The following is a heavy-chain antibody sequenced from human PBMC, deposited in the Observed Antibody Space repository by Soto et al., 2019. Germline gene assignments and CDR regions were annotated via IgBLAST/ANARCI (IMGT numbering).Heavy chain of an antibody. CDR1: GDPISSHY. D-gene: IGHD1-1*01. V-gene: IGHV4-59*11. CDR2: VYYSGST. CDR3: ARVRTVFDY. J-gene: IGHJ4*02. Sequence: PSETLSLTCTVSGDPISSHYWNWVRQPPGRGLEWIGNVYYSGSTIYNPSLKSRVTISVDRSNNQFSLNSSSVTAADAAVYYCARVRTVFDYWGQGILVTVSS.